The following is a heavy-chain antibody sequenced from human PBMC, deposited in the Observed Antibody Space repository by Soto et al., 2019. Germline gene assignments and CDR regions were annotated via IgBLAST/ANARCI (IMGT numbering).Heavy chain of an antibody. D-gene: IGHD1-20*01. V-gene: IGHV3-23*01. J-gene: IGHJ4*02. Sequence: GGSLRLSCAASGFTFSSYAMSWVRQAPGKGLEWVSAISGSGGSTYYADSVKGRFTISRDNSKDTLYLQMNSLRAEDTAVDYCANSPRITGTTGGFDYWGQGTLVTVSS. CDR1: GFTFSSYA. CDR2: ISGSGGST. CDR3: ANSPRITGTTGGFDY.